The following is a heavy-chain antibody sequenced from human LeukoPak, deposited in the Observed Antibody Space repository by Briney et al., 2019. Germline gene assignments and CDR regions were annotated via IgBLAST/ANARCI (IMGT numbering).Heavy chain of an antibody. CDR3: ARSPFYGSGSYYFDY. D-gene: IGHD3-10*01. CDR1: AGSISSYY. J-gene: IGHJ4*02. Sequence: PSETLSLTCTVSAGSISSYYWSWIRQPPGKGLEWIGEINHSGSTNYNPSLKSRVTISVDTSKNQFSLKLSSVTAADTAVYYCARSPFYGSGSYYFDYWGQGTLVTVSS. V-gene: IGHV4-34*01. CDR2: INHSGST.